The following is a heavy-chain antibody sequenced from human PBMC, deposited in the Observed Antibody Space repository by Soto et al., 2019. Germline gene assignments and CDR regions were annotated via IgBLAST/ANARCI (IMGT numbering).Heavy chain of an antibody. CDR1: GYTFINYY. V-gene: IGHV1-46*01. Sequence: ASVKVSCKSSGYTFINYYVHWVRQAPGQGREWMGMINPSGGRTTYPQKFQGRVTMTRDTSTSTVYVELSSLRSDDTAVFYCAREKASTSLLTHYYYAMDVWGQGTTVTSP. CDR3: AREKASTSLLTHYYYAMDV. J-gene: IGHJ6*02. CDR2: INPSGGRT.